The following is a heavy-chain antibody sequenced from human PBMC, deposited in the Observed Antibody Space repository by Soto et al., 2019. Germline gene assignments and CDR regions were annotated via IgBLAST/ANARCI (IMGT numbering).Heavy chain of an antibody. V-gene: IGHV4-39*01. CDR1: GGSISSSSYY. J-gene: IGHJ4*02. CDR2: IYYSGST. CDR3: TRIGGVIVSRVY. Sequence: PSETLSLTCTVSGGSISSSSYYWGWIRQPPGKGLEWIGSIYYSGSTYYNPSLKSRVTISVDTSKNQFSLKLSSVTAADTAVYYCTRIGGVIVSRVYSGQGTLVIVS. D-gene: IGHD3-16*02.